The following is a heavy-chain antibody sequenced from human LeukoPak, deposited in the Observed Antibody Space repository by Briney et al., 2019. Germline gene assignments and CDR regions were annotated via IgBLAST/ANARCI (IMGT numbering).Heavy chain of an antibody. CDR2: ISNDGSNK. Sequence: PGGSLRLSCAASGITFSSYGMHWVRQAPGKGLEWVAVISNDGSNKYYADSVKGRFTISRDNAKNSVFLQMNSLRAEDTAVYYCARVSAVFETYYFDYWGRGTLVTVSS. V-gene: IGHV3-30*03. D-gene: IGHD3-9*01. CDR3: ARVSAVFETYYFDY. CDR1: GITFSSYG. J-gene: IGHJ4*02.